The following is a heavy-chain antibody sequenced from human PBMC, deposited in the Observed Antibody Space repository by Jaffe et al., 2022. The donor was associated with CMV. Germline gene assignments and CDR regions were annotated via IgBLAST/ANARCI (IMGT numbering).Heavy chain of an antibody. CDR2: IKQDGSQR. Sequence: EVRLVESGGDLVQPGGSLRLSCEASGFIFGNFWMNWVRQAPGKGLEWVANIKQDGSQRYYVGSVKGRFTISRDNSKNTLYLQMNNLRVEDTAVYFCARDPGYKSGANFYSDGYLDSWGRGTLVTVSS. CDR1: GFIFGNFW. J-gene: IGHJ4*02. D-gene: IGHD2-15*01. V-gene: IGHV3-7*03. CDR3: ARDPGYKSGANFYSDGYLDS.